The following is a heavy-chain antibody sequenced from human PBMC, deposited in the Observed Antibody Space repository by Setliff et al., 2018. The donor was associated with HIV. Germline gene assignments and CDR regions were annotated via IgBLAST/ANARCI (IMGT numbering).Heavy chain of an antibody. CDR1: GGSISSSSYY. CDR3: TGDYNSGSYRFDY. Sequence: LSLTCTVSGGSISSSSYYWGWIRQPPGKGLEWIGSIYYSGITYYNSSLKSRATISVDTSKNHFSLRLSSVTAADAAVYYCTGDYNSGSYRFDYWGQGTPVTVSS. J-gene: IGHJ4*02. V-gene: IGHV4-39*02. D-gene: IGHD3-10*01. CDR2: IYYSGIT.